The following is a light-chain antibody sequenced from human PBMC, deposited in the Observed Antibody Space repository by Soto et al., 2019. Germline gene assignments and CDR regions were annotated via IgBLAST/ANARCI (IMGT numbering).Light chain of an antibody. Sequence: EIVLTQSPATLSLSPGERATLSCRASQSVGSYLAWYQQKPGQAPRLLIYDAFSRATGIPARFNGSGSGTDFTLTISSREPEDFAVYFCQQRSSWPLTFGGGTMVEIK. CDR1: QSVGSY. V-gene: IGKV3-11*01. CDR3: QQRSSWPLT. J-gene: IGKJ4*01. CDR2: DAF.